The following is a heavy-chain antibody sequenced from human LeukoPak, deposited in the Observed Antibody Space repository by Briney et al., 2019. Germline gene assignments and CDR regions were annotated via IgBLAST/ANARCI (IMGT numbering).Heavy chain of an antibody. V-gene: IGHV4-38-2*02. CDR2: IYHGGST. Sequence: SETLSLTCTVSGYSISSGYYWGWIRQPPGKGLEGIGSIYHGGSTYYNPSLKSRVTISVDTSKNQFSLKLSSVTAADTAVYYCARVRSVAVAGTGPDYWGQGTLVTVSS. CDR1: GYSISSGYY. D-gene: IGHD6-19*01. CDR3: ARVRSVAVAGTGPDY. J-gene: IGHJ4*02.